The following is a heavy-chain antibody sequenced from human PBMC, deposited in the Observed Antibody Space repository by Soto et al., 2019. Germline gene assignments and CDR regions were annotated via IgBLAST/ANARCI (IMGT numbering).Heavy chain of an antibody. CDR1: GFAFSRYW. V-gene: IGHV3-74*01. CDR2: INPGGSDT. Sequence: GSLRLSCAVSGFAFSRYWIHCSRQFPGKGLVWVSRINPGGSDTDYADSVKGRFTISRDNAKNTVYLQMNSLRADDTAVFYCGRGGSDSPMAPGYWGQGTLVTVSS. D-gene: IGHD5-18*01. CDR3: GRGGSDSPMAPGY. J-gene: IGHJ4*02.